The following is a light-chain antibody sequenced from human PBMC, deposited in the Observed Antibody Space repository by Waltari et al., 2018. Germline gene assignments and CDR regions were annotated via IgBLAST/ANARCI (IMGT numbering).Light chain of an antibody. V-gene: IGLV1-47*01. CDR3: AAWDDSLSGRV. Sequence: QSVLTQPPSASVTPGQRVTISCSGSRSNIGRNYVYWYQQLPGTAPKLLIYRNNQRPSGVPDRFSGSKSGTSASLAISGLRSEDEADYYCAAWDDSLSGRVFGGGTKVTVL. CDR1: RSNIGRNY. CDR2: RNN. J-gene: IGLJ3*02.